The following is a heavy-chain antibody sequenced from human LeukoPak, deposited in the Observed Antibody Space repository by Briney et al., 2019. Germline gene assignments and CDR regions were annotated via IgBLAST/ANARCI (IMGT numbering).Heavy chain of an antibody. J-gene: IGHJ3*02. CDR3: ARDRGQPHDAFDI. Sequence: GGSLRLSCAASGFTFSSYAMHWVRQAPGKGLEWVAVISYDGSNKYYADSVKGRFTISRDNSKNTLYLQMNSLRAEDTAVYYCARDRGQPHDAFDIWAKGQWSPSLQ. D-gene: IGHD3-10*01. V-gene: IGHV3-30-3*01. CDR1: GFTFSSYA. CDR2: ISYDGSNK.